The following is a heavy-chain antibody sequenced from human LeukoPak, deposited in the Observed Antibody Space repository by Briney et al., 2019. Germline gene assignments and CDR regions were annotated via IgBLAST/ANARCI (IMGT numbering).Heavy chain of an antibody. CDR1: GFTFSSYW. D-gene: IGHD5-12*01. CDR2: IKHDGSEK. CDR3: ARVYRVYSYAFDI. V-gene: IGHV3-7*01. Sequence: GGPLRLSCAASGFTFSSYWMSWVRQAPGKGLEWVANIKHDGSEKYYVDSVKGRFTISRDNAKNSLYLQMNSLRAEDTAIYYCARVYRVYSYAFDIWGQGTVVTVSS. J-gene: IGHJ3*02.